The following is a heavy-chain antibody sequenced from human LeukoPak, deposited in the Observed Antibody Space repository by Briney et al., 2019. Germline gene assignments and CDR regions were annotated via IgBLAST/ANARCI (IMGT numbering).Heavy chain of an antibody. CDR2: IWYDGSNK. CDR3: ARDLYTGYYYGMDV. Sequence: PGGSLRLSCAASGFPFSSYGMHWVRQAPGKGLEWVAVIWYDGSNKYYAESVKGRFTISRDNSKNTLYLQMSSLRAEDTAVYYCARDLYTGYYYGMDVWGQGTTVTVSS. J-gene: IGHJ6*02. D-gene: IGHD2-2*02. V-gene: IGHV3-33*01. CDR1: GFPFSSYG.